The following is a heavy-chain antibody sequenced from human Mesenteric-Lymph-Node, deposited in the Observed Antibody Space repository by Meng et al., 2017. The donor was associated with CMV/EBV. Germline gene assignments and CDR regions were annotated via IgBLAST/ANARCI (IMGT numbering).Heavy chain of an antibody. CDR1: GFTFSSFP. CDR2: LSYDGTTR. J-gene: IGHJ4*02. Sequence: GGSLRLSCAASGFTFSSFPIHWVRQAPGKGLECVALLSYDGTTRYYADSVRGRFTVSRDNSKNTVYLQMDSLRPEDTALYYCARDPIRGPPDYFDFWGQGSLVTVSS. D-gene: IGHD3-10*01. V-gene: IGHV3-30*04. CDR3: ARDPIRGPPDYFDF.